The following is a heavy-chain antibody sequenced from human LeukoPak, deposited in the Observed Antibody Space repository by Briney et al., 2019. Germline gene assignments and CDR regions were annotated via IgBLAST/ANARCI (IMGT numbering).Heavy chain of an antibody. CDR3: ARIRGLTLPISYMDV. CDR1: GFRFGGYS. D-gene: IGHD2-21*01. V-gene: IGHV3-48*04. J-gene: IGHJ6*03. Sequence: PGGSLRLSCTTSGFRFGGYSIHWVRQAPGKGLEWLSYISVSGTKHADSVMGRVTVSRDDAKNSLYLQMNGLRAEDTAVYYCARIRGLTLPISYMDVWGKGTTVTVFS. CDR2: ISVSGT.